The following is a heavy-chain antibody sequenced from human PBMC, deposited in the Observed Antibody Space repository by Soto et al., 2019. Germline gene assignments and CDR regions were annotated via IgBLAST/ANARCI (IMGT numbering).Heavy chain of an antibody. V-gene: IGHV4-30-4*01. Sequence: QVQLQESGPGLVKPSQTLSLMCTVSGGSITTGDYYWSWIRQPPGKGLEWIGYIYYTGSTYYNPSLKGRVTISVDTSKNQFSLKVYYVTAADTAVYYCARVMPPTADYDFWNDYYTHDYWGQGALVTVSS. D-gene: IGHD3-3*01. CDR3: ARVMPPTADYDFWNDYYTHDY. CDR2: IYYTGST. CDR1: GGSITTGDYY. J-gene: IGHJ4*02.